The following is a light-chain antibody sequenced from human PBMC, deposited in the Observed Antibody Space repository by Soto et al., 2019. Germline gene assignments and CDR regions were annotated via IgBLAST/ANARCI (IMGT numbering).Light chain of an antibody. Sequence: QLVLTQSSAASASLGSSVKLTCTLSSGHSSYIIAWHQQQTGKAPRFLMTVEGSGNYNKGSGVPDRVSGSSAGADRYLTISNLQSEDEATYYCDTWDTNTQVFGGGTKLTVL. J-gene: IGLJ2*01. CDR1: SGHSSYI. CDR3: DTWDTNTQV. V-gene: IGLV4-60*03. CDR2: VEGSGNY.